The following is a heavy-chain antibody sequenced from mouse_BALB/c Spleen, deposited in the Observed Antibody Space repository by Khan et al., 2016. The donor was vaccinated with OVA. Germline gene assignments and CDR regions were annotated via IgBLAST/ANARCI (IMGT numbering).Heavy chain of an antibody. Sequence: QVQLKQSGAELMKPGASVKISCKATGYTFSSYWIEWVKQRPGHGLDWIGEILPGSGSTHYNEKFKGKATFTADTSSNTAYMQLSSLTSEDSAVYYCARSRYYGSSYFDYWGQGTTLTVSS. CDR3: ARSRYYGSSYFDY. D-gene: IGHD1-1*01. CDR2: ILPGSGST. CDR1: GYTFSSYW. V-gene: IGHV1-9*01. J-gene: IGHJ2*01.